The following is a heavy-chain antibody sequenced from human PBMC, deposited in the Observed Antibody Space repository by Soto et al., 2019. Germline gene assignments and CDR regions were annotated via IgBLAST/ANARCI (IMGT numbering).Heavy chain of an antibody. Sequence: QVQLVQSGAEVKKSGASVKVSCKASRYTFISYDINWVRQSTGQGLEWMGWMNPNSGNTGYAQKFQGRITRTRNTSTNTDYMELSSLRSEDTAVYYCARGQEVWWNAGPLGLHGLDVWGQGTTVTVSS. CDR3: ARGQEVWWNAGPLGLHGLDV. V-gene: IGHV1-8*01. D-gene: IGHD3-16*01. J-gene: IGHJ6*02. CDR1: RYTFISYD. CDR2: MNPNSGNT.